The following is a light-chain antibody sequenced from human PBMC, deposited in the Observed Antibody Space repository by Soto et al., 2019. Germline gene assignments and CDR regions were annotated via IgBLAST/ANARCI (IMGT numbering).Light chain of an antibody. CDR3: QQSYITPRT. V-gene: IGKV1-39*01. Sequence: IQMTQSPSSLSASLGDSVSITCRASQTISSYLNWYQQKPGTAPKLLIYAASTLQTGVPSRFSGSGSGTDFTLTISSLHPVDYATYYCQQSYITPRTFGQGTKVEIK. CDR1: QTISSY. CDR2: AAS. J-gene: IGKJ1*01.